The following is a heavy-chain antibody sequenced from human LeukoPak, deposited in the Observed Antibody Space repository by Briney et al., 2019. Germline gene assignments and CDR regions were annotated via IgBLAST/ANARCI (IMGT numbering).Heavy chain of an antibody. J-gene: IGHJ4*02. CDR2: IYTSGST. D-gene: IGHD3-22*01. CDR1: GFTFSSYA. V-gene: IGHV4-4*07. CDR3: ARDPGDSGELDY. Sequence: GSLRLSCAASGFTFSSYAMSWIRQPAGKGLEWIGRIYTSGSTNYNPSLKSRVTMSVDTSKNQFSLKLSPVTAADTAVYYCARDPGDSGELDYWGQGTLVTVSS.